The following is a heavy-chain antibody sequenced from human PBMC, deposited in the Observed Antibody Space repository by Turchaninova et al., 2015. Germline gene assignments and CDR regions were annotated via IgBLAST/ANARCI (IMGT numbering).Heavy chain of an antibody. V-gene: IGHV6-1*01. J-gene: IGHJ4*02. CDR1: GDKVSDRRAA. Sequence: QLQLQPSGPGLVKPAQTHPSTVANSGDKVSDRRAAGNWNRQSPSKGLEWLGRTYYRSRWYNDYALSVKSRITINSDTSENQFSLRLNSVTPEDTAVYYCARGGTYFKGFEFWGQGALVTVSS. CDR2: TYYRSRWYN. D-gene: IGHD1-26*01. CDR3: ARGGTYFKGFEF.